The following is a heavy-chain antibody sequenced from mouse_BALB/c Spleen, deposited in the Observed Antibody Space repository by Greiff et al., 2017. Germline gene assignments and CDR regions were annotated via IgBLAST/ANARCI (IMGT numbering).Heavy chain of an antibody. CDR1: GYTFSSYW. V-gene: IGHV1-9*01. CDR3: ARSDGNYCYYAMDY. Sequence: QVQLQQSGAELMKPGASVKISCKATGYTFSSYWIEWVKQRPGHGLEWNGEILTGSGSTNYNEKFKGKATFTADTSSNTAYLQLSSLTSEDSAVYYCARSDGNYCYYAMDYWGQGTSVTVSS. D-gene: IGHD2-1*01. J-gene: IGHJ4*01. CDR2: ILTGSGST.